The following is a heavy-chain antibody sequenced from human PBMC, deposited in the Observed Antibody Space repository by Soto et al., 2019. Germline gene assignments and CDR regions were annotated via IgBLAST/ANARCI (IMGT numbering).Heavy chain of an antibody. CDR1: GDTFTSYY. V-gene: IGHV1-46*01. CDR3: ARSSGGNFGIIIEGSNWFDP. D-gene: IGHD3-3*01. J-gene: IGHJ5*02. CDR2: INPHGGST. Sequence: GASVKVSCKAPGDTFTSYYLNWVRQAPGQGLEWMGVINPHGGSTKYAQKSQGRITMTRDTSRSTVYMELGSLRSDDTAIYYCARSSGGNFGIIIEGSNWFDPWGQGTLVIVSS.